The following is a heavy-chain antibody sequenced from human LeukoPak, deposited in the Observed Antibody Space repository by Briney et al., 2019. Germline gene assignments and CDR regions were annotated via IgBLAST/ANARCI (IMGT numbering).Heavy chain of an antibody. V-gene: IGHV1-69*06. CDR1: GGTFSSYT. D-gene: IGHD6-13*01. CDR2: IIPFFGTA. J-gene: IGHJ4*02. Sequence: SVKVSCKASGGTFSSYTISWVRQAPGQGLEWMGGIIPFFGTANYAQKFQGRVTITADTSTTTAYMELSSLRSEDTAVYYCARGGIAAAGYFDYWGQGTLVTVSS. CDR3: ARGGIAAAGYFDY.